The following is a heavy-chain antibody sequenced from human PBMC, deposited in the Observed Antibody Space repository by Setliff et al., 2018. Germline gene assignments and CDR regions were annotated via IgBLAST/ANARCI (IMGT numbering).Heavy chain of an antibody. Sequence: SETLSLTCTVSGGSITSGRYYWGRIRQPPGQGLEWIASIHYSENTYYNPSLKTRVTTSVDTSKNPFSLKLSVVTAADTAVYYCAGHPSSGSYYGGSIFYFDDWGPGILVTVSS. CDR1: GGSITSGRYY. V-gene: IGHV4-39*01. CDR3: AGHPSSGSYYGGSIFYFDD. D-gene: IGHD1-26*01. J-gene: IGHJ4*02. CDR2: IHYSENT.